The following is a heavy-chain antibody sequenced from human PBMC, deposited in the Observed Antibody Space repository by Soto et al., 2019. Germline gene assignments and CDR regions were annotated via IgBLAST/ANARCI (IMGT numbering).Heavy chain of an antibody. CDR3: ARDMSGGTYNYYYGMDV. CDR2: ISGSGSPT. J-gene: IGHJ6*02. V-gene: IGHV3-23*01. Sequence: EVQLLESGGGLGQPGGALRLSCAASGFTYRSYAMTWVRQAPGRGLEWVSAISGSGSPTYYADSVKGRFTISRDNSKSTRYLQMNSLRADDTAVYYCARDMSGGTYNYYYGMDVWGQGTTVTVSS. CDR1: GFTYRSYA. D-gene: IGHD1-26*01.